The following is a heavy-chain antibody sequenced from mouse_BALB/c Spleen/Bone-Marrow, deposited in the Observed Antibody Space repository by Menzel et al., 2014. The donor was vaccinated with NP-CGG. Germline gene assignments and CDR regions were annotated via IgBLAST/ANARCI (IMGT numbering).Heavy chain of an antibody. J-gene: IGHJ2*01. CDR2: ILAGGST. Sequence: VMLVESGPGLVAPSQSLSITCTVSGFSLTSYGVHWVRQPPGKGLEWLGVILAGGSTNYNSALMSRLSISKANSKSQVFLKMNSLQTDDTAMYYCARVIRYESYFDYWGQGTTLTVSS. D-gene: IGHD2-14*01. V-gene: IGHV2-9*02. CDR1: GFSLTSYG. CDR3: ARVIRYESYFDY.